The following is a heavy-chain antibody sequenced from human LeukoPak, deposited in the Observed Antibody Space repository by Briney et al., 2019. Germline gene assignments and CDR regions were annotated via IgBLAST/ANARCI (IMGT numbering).Heavy chain of an antibody. CDR2: IYHSGST. V-gene: IGHV4-38-2*02. Sequence: KPSETLSLTCTVSGYSISSGYYWGWIRQPPGKGLEWIGSIYHSGSTYYNPSLKSRVTISVDTSKNQFSLKLSSVTAADTAVYYCARDGSIYDSSGYYQHRFGIYWGQGTLVTVSS. J-gene: IGHJ4*02. D-gene: IGHD3-22*01. CDR3: ARDGSIYDSSGYYQHRFGIY. CDR1: GYSISSGYY.